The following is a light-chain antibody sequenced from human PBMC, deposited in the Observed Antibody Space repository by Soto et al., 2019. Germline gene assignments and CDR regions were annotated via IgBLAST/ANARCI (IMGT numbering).Light chain of an antibody. CDR1: QSVSSN. V-gene: IGKV3-15*01. CDR2: GAS. Sequence: EIVMTQSPATLSVSPGERATLSCRASQSVSSNLAWYQQKPGQAPRLLIYGASTRATGIPARFSGSGSGTEFTLTISSLQSEDFAVYYCQQYNNWPLFGGGTTVDIK. CDR3: QQYNNWPL. J-gene: IGKJ4*01.